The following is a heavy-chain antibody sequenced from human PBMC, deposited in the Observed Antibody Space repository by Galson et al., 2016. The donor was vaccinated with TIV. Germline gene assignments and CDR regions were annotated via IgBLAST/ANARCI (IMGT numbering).Heavy chain of an antibody. V-gene: IGHV1-18*01. CDR1: GYTFSSYG. J-gene: IGHJ4*02. CDR2: PNAFTDNT. D-gene: IGHD6-19*01. Sequence: SVKVSCKASGYTFSSYGISWVRQAPGQGLEWMGWPNAFTDNTHYAQKLQGRVTMTSDTFTSTGYMELRSLKSDDTAVYYCARVSADSSGGAAQFDSWGQGTLVTVSS. CDR3: ARVSADSSGGAAQFDS.